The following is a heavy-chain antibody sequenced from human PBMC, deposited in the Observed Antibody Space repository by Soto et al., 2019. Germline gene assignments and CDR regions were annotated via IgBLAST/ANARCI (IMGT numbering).Heavy chain of an antibody. Sequence: TLSLTCAISGDSVSSNSAAWNWIRQSPSRGLEWLGRTYYRSKWYNDYAVSVKSRITINPDTSKNQFSLQLSSVTPEDTAVYYCTRAPAYSSGWPFDYWGQGALVTVSS. CDR3: TRAPAYSSGWPFDY. D-gene: IGHD6-19*01. V-gene: IGHV6-1*01. J-gene: IGHJ4*02. CDR2: TYYRSKWYN. CDR1: GDSVSSNSAA.